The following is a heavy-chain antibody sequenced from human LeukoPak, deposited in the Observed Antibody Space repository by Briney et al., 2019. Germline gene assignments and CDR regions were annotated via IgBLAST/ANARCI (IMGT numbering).Heavy chain of an antibody. CDR1: GYTFTGYY. Sequence: ASVKVSCKASGYTFTGYYMHWVRQAPGQGLEWMGWINPNSGGTNYAQKFQGRVTMTRDKSIRTAYMELSRLTSDDTAVYYCARNIWYGESADAFEIWGQGTMVTVSS. D-gene: IGHD3-10*01. J-gene: IGHJ3*02. CDR3: ARNIWYGESADAFEI. V-gene: IGHV1-2*02. CDR2: INPNSGGT.